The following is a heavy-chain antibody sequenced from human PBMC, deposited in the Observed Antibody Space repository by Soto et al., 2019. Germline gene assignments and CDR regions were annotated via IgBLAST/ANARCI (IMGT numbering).Heavy chain of an antibody. CDR3: AKTEQLSYYYYGMDV. Sequence: PGGSLRLSCAASGFTFSSYGMHWVRQAPGKGLEWVAVISYDGSNKYYADSVKGRFTISRDNSKNTLYLQMNSLRAEDTAVYYCAKTEQLSYYYYGMDVWGQGTTVTVSS. J-gene: IGHJ6*02. CDR2: ISYDGSNK. V-gene: IGHV3-30*18. CDR1: GFTFSSYG. D-gene: IGHD6-6*01.